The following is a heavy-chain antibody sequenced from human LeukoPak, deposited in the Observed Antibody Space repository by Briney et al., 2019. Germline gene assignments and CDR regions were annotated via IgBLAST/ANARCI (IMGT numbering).Heavy chain of an antibody. CDR3: TSDMGIAARSY. J-gene: IGHJ4*02. CDR2: IRSKAYGGTT. D-gene: IGHD6-6*01. V-gene: IGHV3-49*04. Sequence: QPGGSLRLSCTASGFTFGDYAMSWVRQAPGKGLEWVGFIRSKAYGGTTEYAASVKGRFTISRDDSKSIAYLQMNSLKTEDTAVYYCTSDMGIAARSYWGQGTLVTVSS. CDR1: GFTFGDYA.